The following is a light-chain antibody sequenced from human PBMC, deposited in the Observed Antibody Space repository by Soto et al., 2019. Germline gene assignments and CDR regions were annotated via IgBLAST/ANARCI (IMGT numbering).Light chain of an antibody. V-gene: IGLV4-69*01. J-gene: IGLJ2*01. CDR2: LNSDGSH. CDR1: SGHSSYA. CDR3: QTWDTGIVV. Sequence: QLVLTQSPSASASLGASVKLTCSLNSGHSSYAIAWHQQQPEKGPRYLMKLNSDGSHSKGDGIPDRFSGSSPGAERYLTISSLQSEDEADYYCQTWDTGIVVFGGGTKLTVL.